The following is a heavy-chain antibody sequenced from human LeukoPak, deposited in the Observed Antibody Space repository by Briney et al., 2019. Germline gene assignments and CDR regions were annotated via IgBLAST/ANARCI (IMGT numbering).Heavy chain of an antibody. CDR1: GGSISSSS. CDR3: ARSTTSSSVSPGHGMDV. V-gene: IGHV3-21*01. Sequence: PSETLSLTCTVSGGSISSSSYYWGWIRQPPGKGLEWVSSISSSSSYIYYADSVKGRFTISRDNAKNSLYLQMNSLRAEDTAVYYCARSTTSSSVSPGHGMDVWGQGTTVTVSS. D-gene: IGHD6-25*01. J-gene: IGHJ6*02. CDR2: ISSSSSYI.